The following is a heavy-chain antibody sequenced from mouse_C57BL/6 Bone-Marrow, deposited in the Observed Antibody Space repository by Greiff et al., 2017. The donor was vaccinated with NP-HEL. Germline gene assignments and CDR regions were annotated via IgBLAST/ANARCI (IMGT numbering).Heavy chain of an antibody. Sequence: VQLQQSGPGLVAPSQSLSITCTVSGFSLTSYGVHWVRQPPGKGLEWLVVIWSDGSTTYNSALKSRLSISKDNSKSQVFLKMNSLQTDDTAMYYCARHGDSSGPYYAMDYWGQGTSVTVSS. J-gene: IGHJ4*01. CDR2: IWSDGST. D-gene: IGHD3-2*02. CDR1: GFSLTSYG. CDR3: ARHGDSSGPYYAMDY. V-gene: IGHV2-6-1*01.